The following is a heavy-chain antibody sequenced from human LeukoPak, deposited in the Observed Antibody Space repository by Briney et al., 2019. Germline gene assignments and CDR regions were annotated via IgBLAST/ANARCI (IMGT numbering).Heavy chain of an antibody. CDR3: AKIAARDTGEGY. Sequence: SVKVSCKASGGSFSRYAISWVRQAPGQGLEWMGGIIPIFGTANYAQKFQGRVTITADESTRTAYMELSSLRSEDTAIYYCAKIAARDTGEGYWGQGTLVTVSS. D-gene: IGHD6-6*01. CDR2: IIPIFGTA. J-gene: IGHJ4*02. V-gene: IGHV1-69*13. CDR1: GGSFSRYA.